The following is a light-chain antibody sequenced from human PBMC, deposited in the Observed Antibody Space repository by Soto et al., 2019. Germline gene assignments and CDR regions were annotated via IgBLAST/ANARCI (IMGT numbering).Light chain of an antibody. CDR1: QIIGSS. CDR3: QQYYSYPHT. CDR2: DAS. Sequence: DIPMTQSPSTLSASVGDRVTITCRASQIIGSSLAWYQQKPGKAPKLLIYDASTLQSGVPSRFSGSESGTEFTLTISSLQPDDSATYYCQQYYSYPHTFGQGTKLEIK. V-gene: IGKV1-5*01. J-gene: IGKJ2*01.